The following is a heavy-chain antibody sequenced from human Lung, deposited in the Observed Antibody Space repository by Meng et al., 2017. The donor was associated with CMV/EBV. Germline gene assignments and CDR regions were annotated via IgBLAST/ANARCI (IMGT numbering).Heavy chain of an antibody. J-gene: IGHJ4*02. V-gene: IGHV1-18*01. CDR1: GYTFTSYG. CDR2: ISTYNDNT. Sequence: ASXXVFXKASGYTFTSYGISWVRQAPGQGLEWMGWISTYNDNTNYAQKLQDRVTMTTDTSTSTAYMELRSLRSDDTAVYYCARVSGHLITMILYYFDSWGQGTLVTVSS. CDR3: ARVSGHLITMILYYFDS. D-gene: IGHD3-22*01.